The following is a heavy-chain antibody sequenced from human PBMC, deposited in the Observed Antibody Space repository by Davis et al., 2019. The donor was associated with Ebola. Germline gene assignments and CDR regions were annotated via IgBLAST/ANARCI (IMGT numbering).Heavy chain of an antibody. J-gene: IGHJ3*02. D-gene: IGHD4-23*01. CDR3: AIGGGGNSRDAFDI. Sequence: MPSETLSLTCAVSGGSFTGYYWTWIRQPPGKGLEWIGEINHGERTNYYPSLKTRVTISIDTSKNHFSLKLTSVTAADTSVYYCAIGGGGNSRDAFDIWGQGTMVIVSS. V-gene: IGHV4-34*01. CDR1: GGSFTGYY. CDR2: INHGERT.